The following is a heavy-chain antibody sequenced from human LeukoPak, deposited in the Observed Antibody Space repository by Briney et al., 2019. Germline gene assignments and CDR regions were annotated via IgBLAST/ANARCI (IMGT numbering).Heavy chain of an antibody. V-gene: IGHV1-2*02. D-gene: IGHD2-2*01. Sequence: ASVKVSCKASGYTFTSYGISWVRQAPGQGLEWMGWINPNSGGTNYAQKFQGRVTMTRDTSTSTAYMELSRLRSDDTAVYYCARERGLIVVVPAARRWFDPWGQGTLVTVSS. J-gene: IGHJ5*02. CDR2: INPNSGGT. CDR3: ARERGLIVVVPAARRWFDP. CDR1: GYTFTSYG.